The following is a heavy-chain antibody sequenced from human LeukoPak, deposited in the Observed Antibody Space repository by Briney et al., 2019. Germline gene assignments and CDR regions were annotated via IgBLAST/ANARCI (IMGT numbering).Heavy chain of an antibody. CDR2: ILYSGST. D-gene: IGHD6-19*01. Sequence: QPSETLSLTCTFSGGSVSGSYWTWIRQPPGKALEWIGYILYSGSTNYNPSLKSRGTVSVDTSKNQFSLKLSSVTAADTAVYYCGRLTGWNTIDYWGQGILVTVSS. CDR1: GGSVSGSY. V-gene: IGHV4-59*02. J-gene: IGHJ4*02. CDR3: GRLTGWNTIDY.